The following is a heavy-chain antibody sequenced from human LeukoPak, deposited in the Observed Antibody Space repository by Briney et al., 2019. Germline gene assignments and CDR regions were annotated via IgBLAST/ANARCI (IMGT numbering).Heavy chain of an antibody. D-gene: IGHD2-8*02. CDR1: GFTFSSYA. CDR3: AKRAPISGGSDY. V-gene: IGHV3-23*01. CDR2: ISTSGGNT. Sequence: PGGSLRLSCAASGFTFSSYAMSWVRQAPGKGLEWVSTISTSGGNTYYADSVKGRFTISRDNSKNTLYLQMNSLRAEDTAVYYCAKRAPISGGSDYWGQGTLVTVSS. J-gene: IGHJ4*02.